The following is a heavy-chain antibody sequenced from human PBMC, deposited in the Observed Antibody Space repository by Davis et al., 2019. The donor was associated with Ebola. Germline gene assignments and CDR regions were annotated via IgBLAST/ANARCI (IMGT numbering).Heavy chain of an antibody. CDR2: ISSSSNYI. CDR3: AKGRTIPLALDL. V-gene: IGHV3-21*04. D-gene: IGHD2-2*02. Sequence: GGSLRLSCVASGFTFSAYTMNWVRQAPGKGLEWVSFISSSSNYIYYADSVKGRFTISRDNARNSLYLQMNSLRGEDTAFYYCAKGRTIPLALDLWGQGTLVTVSS. J-gene: IGHJ5*02. CDR1: GFTFSAYT.